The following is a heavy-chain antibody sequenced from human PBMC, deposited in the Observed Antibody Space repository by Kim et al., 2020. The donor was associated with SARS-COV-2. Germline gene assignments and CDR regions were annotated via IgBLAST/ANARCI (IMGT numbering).Heavy chain of an antibody. CDR2: IYYSGST. CDR3: ARHEGDTTPYNWFDP. J-gene: IGHJ5*02. CDR1: GGSISSYY. D-gene: IGHD1-26*01. V-gene: IGHV4-59*08. Sequence: SETLSLTCTVSGGSISSYYWSWIRQPPGKGLEWIGYIYYSGSTNYNPSLKSRVTISVDTSKNQFSLKLSSVTAADTAVYYCARHEGDTTPYNWFDPWGQGTLVTVSS.